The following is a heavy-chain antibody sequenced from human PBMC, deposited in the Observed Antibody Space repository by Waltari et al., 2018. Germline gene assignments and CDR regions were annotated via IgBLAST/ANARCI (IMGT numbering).Heavy chain of an antibody. CDR2: INHSGST. V-gene: IGHV4-34*01. Sequence: QVQLQQWGAGLLKPSEPLSLTCAVYGGSFRGYYWSWNRHPPGKGPEWIGEINHSGSTTYTPSLKSRVTISVDTSKNQFSLKLSSVTAADTAVYYCARGRLIVGATRYFDYWGQGTLVTVSS. J-gene: IGHJ4*02. D-gene: IGHD1-26*01. CDR3: ARGRLIVGATRYFDY. CDR1: GGSFRGYY.